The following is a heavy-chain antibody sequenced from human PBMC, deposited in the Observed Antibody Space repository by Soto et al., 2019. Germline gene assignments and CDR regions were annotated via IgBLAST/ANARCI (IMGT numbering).Heavy chain of an antibody. CDR1: GFTFNIYA. J-gene: IGHJ4*02. D-gene: IGHD3-22*01. CDR2: ISRYGDFT. CDR3: AKDRYLDHDSRGYLFDN. Sequence: EVQLLESGGDLIQPGGSLRLSCAASGFTFNIYAMAWVRQAPGKGLEWVSAISRYGDFTYYADSVEGRFTISRDNSKNTLYLQMNSLRAEDTALCYCAKDRYLDHDSRGYLFDNWGQGTLVTVSS. V-gene: IGHV3-23*01.